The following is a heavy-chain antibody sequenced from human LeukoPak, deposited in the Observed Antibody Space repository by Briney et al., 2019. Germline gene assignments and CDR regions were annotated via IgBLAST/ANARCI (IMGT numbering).Heavy chain of an antibody. CDR3: ARWVDSSGYYPGNYFDY. CDR2: ISAYNGNT. Sequence: ASVEVSCQSSGYTFTTSGISWLRQAPGQGLEWMGWISAYNGNTNYAQKLQGRVTMTTDTSTSTAYMELRSLRSDDTAVYYCARWVDSSGYYPGNYFDYWGQGTLVTVSS. CDR1: GYTFTTSG. D-gene: IGHD3-22*01. V-gene: IGHV1-18*01. J-gene: IGHJ4*02.